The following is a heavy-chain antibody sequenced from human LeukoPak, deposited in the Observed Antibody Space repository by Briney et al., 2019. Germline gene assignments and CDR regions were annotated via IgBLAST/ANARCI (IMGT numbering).Heavy chain of an antibody. J-gene: IGHJ4*02. CDR1: GFRFDDYA. D-gene: IGHD6-13*01. CDR3: AKGSDSSSWYFFDS. Sequence: GGSLRLSCAASGFRFDDYAMHWVRHASGKGLEWVSGIGWSSGSIGYADSVKGRFNISRDNAKKSLYLQMNSLRAEDTALYYCAKGSDSSSWYFFDSWGQGSLVTVSS. V-gene: IGHV3-9*01. CDR2: IGWSSGSI.